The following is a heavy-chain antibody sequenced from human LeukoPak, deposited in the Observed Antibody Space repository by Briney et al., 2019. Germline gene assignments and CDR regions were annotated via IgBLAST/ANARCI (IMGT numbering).Heavy chain of an antibody. D-gene: IGHD3-10*01. CDR1: GASISGYY. J-gene: IGHJ4*02. V-gene: IGHV4-4*07. Sequence: SETLSLTCTVSGASISGYYWTWIRQPAGKGLEWIGRIHSSGITNYNPSLKSRVTMSIDTSKNQFSLKLSSVTAADTAVYYCAREDQKGGYYNWGQGTLVTVSS. CDR3: AREDQKGGYYN. CDR2: IHSSGIT.